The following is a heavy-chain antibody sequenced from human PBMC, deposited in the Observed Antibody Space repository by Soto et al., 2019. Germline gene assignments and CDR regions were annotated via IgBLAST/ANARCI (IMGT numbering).Heavy chain of an antibody. CDR1: GGSFSGYY. J-gene: IGHJ6*02. D-gene: IGHD3-10*01. Sequence: SETLSLTCAVYGGSFSGYYWSWIRKPPGKGLEWIGEINHSGSTNYNPSLKSRVTISVDTSKNQFSLKLSSVTAADTAVYYCARGRVLGVRGVIMPGYYYGMDVWGQGTTVTVSS. CDR2: INHSGST. CDR3: ARGRVLGVRGVIMPGYYYGMDV. V-gene: IGHV4-34*01.